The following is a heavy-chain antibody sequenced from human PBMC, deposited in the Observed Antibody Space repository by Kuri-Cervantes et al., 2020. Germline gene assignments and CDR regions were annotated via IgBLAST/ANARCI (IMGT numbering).Heavy chain of an antibody. J-gene: IGHJ6*02. CDR1: GFTFDDYA. Sequence: GGSLRLSCAASGFTFDDYAMHRVRQAPGKGLEWVSGISWNSGSIGYADSVKGRFTISRDNAKNSLYLQMNSLRAEDTALYYCAKDILGIAAAGCMDVWGQGTTVTVSS. CDR2: ISWNSGSI. D-gene: IGHD6-13*01. CDR3: AKDILGIAAAGCMDV. V-gene: IGHV3-9*01.